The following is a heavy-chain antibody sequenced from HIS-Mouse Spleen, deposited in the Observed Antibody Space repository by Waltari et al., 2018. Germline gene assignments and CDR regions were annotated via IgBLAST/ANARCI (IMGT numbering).Heavy chain of an antibody. V-gene: IGHV4-39*01. CDR3: ARHPLKDLDAFDI. Sequence: QLQLQESGPGLVKPSETLSLTCTVSGGSISSSSYYWGWIRQPPGKGLEWIGSIYYSESTSYNPSLKRRVTISVDTSKNQFSLKLSSVTAADTAVYYCARHPLKDLDAFDIWGQGTMVTVSS. CDR2: IYYSEST. J-gene: IGHJ3*02. CDR1: GGSISSSSYY.